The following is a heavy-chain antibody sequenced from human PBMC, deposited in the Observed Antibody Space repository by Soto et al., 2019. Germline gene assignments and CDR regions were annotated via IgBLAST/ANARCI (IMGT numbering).Heavy chain of an antibody. CDR2: IFYSGGT. J-gene: IGHJ5*02. Sequence: QLLLQESGPGLVKPSETLSLTCTVSGGSILDSTYYWAWIRQSPGKGLEWIGTIFYSGGTFYTPSLKGRVTMSVDTSNNQFSLKLSSVTDADTAVYYCARQASGYYYGWFDPWGQGTLVTVSS. CDR3: ARQASGYYYGWFDP. V-gene: IGHV4-39*01. CDR1: GGSILDSTYY. D-gene: IGHD3-22*01.